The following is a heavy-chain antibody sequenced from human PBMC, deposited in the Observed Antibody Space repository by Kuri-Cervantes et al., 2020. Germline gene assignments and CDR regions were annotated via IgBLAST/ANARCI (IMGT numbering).Heavy chain of an antibody. D-gene: IGHD6-19*01. CDR3: ARQGSQWLANFDY. CDR1: GGSISSYY. J-gene: IGHJ4*02. Sequence: GSLRLSCTVSGGSISSYYWSWIRQPAGKGLEWIGSIYYSGSTYYNPSLKSRVTISVDTSKNQFSLKLSSVTAADTAVYYCARQGSQWLANFDYWGQGTLVTVSS. CDR2: IYYSGST. V-gene: IGHV4-59*05.